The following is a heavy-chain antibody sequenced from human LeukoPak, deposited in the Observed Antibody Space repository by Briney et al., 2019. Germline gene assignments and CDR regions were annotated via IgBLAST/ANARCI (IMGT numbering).Heavy chain of an antibody. CDR2: IYTSGST. V-gene: IGHV4-4*07. Sequence: PSETLSLTCTVSGGSISSYYWSWIRQPAGKGLEWIGRIYTSGSTNYNPSLKSRVTMSVDTSKNQFSLKLSSVTAADTAVYYCARGYYYYGSGSYWSWLDPWGQGTLVTVSS. D-gene: IGHD3-10*01. J-gene: IGHJ5*02. CDR1: GGSISSYY. CDR3: ARGYYYYGSGSYWSWLDP.